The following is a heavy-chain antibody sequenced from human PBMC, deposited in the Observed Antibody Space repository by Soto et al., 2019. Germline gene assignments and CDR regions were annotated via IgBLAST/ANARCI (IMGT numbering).Heavy chain of an antibody. CDR3: AKDGPVTYYSNLEY. CDR2: ISWDGRST. J-gene: IGHJ4*02. V-gene: IGHV3-43*01. D-gene: IGHD3-22*01. Sequence: EVQLVQSGGVVVQPGGSLRLSCATSGFTFDDYSMHWVRQVPGKGLEWVSLISWDGRSTFYADSVKGRFTISRDNSKNSLSLQTNRLPTDENAIYYCAKDGPVTYYSNLEYWGQGNLVTVSS. CDR1: GFTFDDYS.